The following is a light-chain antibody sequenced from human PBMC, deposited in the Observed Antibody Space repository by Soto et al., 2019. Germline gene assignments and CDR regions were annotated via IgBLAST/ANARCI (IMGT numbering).Light chain of an antibody. CDR2: GAS. J-gene: IGKJ1*01. CDR3: QHYNTWPWT. CDR1: QSVSSH. V-gene: IGKV3-15*01. Sequence: GLTPSPATLSFSPCWVPSRAGRASQSVSSHLAWYQQKPGQAPRLLIYGASTRATGSPARFSGSGSGTEFTLTISSLQSEDFAVYYCQHYNTWPWTFGQGTKVDIK.